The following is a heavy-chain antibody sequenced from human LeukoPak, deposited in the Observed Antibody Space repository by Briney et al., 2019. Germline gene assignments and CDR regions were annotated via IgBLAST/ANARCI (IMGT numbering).Heavy chain of an antibody. J-gene: IGHJ4*02. V-gene: IGHV1-69*06. D-gene: IGHD2-8*01. Sequence: GASVKVSCKASGGTFSSYAISWVRQAPGQGLEWMGGIIPIFGTANYAQKFQGRVTITADKSTSTAYMELSSLRSGDTAVYYCARDLVYGGPLEYWGQGTLVTVSS. CDR3: ARDLVYGGPLEY. CDR2: IIPIFGTA. CDR1: GGTFSSYA.